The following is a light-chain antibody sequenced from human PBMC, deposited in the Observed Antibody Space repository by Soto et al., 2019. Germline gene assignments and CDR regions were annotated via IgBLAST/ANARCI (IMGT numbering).Light chain of an antibody. J-gene: IGKJ1*01. CDR1: QSISVW. V-gene: IGKV1-5*03. CDR3: QQYNSYSPT. CDR2: KAS. Sequence: DIQMTQSPSTLSAAVGDRVTITFRASQSISVWLAWYQQKAGKAPNLLIYKASRLESGVPSRFSGSGSETEFTLTTSGLQPGDSATYYCQQYNSYSPTFGQGTKVDI.